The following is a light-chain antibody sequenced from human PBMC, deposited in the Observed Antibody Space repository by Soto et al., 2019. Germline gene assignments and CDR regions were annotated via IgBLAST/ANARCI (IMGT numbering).Light chain of an antibody. Sequence: QCVLTQPPSVSGSPGQRVTISCTGSNSNIGAGYDVHWYQQLPGTAPKLLIYGNSNRPSGVPDRFSDSKSATSASLAITGLQAEDEADYYCQSYDSSLSGYVFGTGTKVTVL. V-gene: IGLV1-40*01. J-gene: IGLJ1*01. CDR1: NSNIGAGYD. CDR3: QSYDSSLSGYV. CDR2: GNS.